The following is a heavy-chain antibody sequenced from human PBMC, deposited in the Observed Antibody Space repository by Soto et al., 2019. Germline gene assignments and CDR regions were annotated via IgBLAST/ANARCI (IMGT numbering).Heavy chain of an antibody. CDR3: VHSHLSKSSGSWTD. V-gene: IGHV2-5*05. J-gene: IGHJ4*02. CDR1: GLSLSTNGVG. CDR2: IYWDDDK. Sequence: QITLKESGPTLVKPTQTLTLTCTFSGLSLSTNGVGVGWIRQPPGKALEWLAVIYWDDDKRYGPSLKSRLTITKDTSKNQVVLTVTNMDPVDTATYYCVHSHLSKSSGSWTDWGQGTLVTVSS. D-gene: IGHD1-26*01.